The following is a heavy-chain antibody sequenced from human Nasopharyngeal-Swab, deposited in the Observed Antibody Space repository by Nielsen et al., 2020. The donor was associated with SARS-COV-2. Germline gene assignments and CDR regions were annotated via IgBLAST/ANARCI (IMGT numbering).Heavy chain of an antibody. J-gene: IGHJ5*02. Sequence: GGSLRLSCAASGFTFSTAWMSWVRQAPGRGLEWVGLIRSEADGGTTDYAAPVKGRFTISRDDSKNTLYLQMNSLKSEDTAVYHCTEGFDPWGQGTLVTVSS. CDR1: GFTFSTAW. CDR2: IRSEADGGTT. V-gene: IGHV3-15*01. CDR3: TEGFDP.